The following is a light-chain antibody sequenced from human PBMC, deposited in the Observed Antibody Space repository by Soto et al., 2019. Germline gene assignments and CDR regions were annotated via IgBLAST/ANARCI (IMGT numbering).Light chain of an antibody. V-gene: IGKV1-39*01. J-gene: IGKJ1*01. CDR2: RAS. CDR1: QSISTY. Sequence: DIQMTQSPSSLSASVGDRVTISCRASQSISTYLNWYQQKPGTAPRLLIYRASTVKTGVPPRFSGSGSGREFPLTINSLRPDDNATHFRQPSYSSPPWTFGPGTKVDIK. CDR3: QPSYSSPPWT.